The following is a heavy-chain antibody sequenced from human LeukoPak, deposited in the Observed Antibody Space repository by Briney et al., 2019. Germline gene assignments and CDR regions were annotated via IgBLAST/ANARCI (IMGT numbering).Heavy chain of an antibody. V-gene: IGHV1-58*01. CDR3: AAFLVGATLPFDY. Sequence: SVKVSCKASGFTFTSSAVQWVRQARGQRLEWIGWIVVGSGNTNYAQKFQERVTITRDMSTSTAYMELSSLRSEDMAVYYCAAFLVGATLPFDYWGQGTLVTVSS. CDR1: GFTFTSSA. CDR2: IVVGSGNT. D-gene: IGHD1-26*01. J-gene: IGHJ4*02.